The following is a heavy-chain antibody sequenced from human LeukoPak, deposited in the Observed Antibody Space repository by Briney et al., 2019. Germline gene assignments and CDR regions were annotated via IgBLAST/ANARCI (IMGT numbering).Heavy chain of an antibody. CDR2: INPNSGGT. Sequence: ASVKVSCKASGCTLTDYYMHWVRQAPGQGLEWMGRINPNSGGTNYAQKFQGRVTMTRDTSISTVYMELSRLRSDDTAVYYCARVGYYESSGYYEYWGQGTLVTVSS. V-gene: IGHV1-2*06. CDR1: GCTLTDYY. CDR3: ARVGYYESSGYYEY. D-gene: IGHD3-22*01. J-gene: IGHJ4*02.